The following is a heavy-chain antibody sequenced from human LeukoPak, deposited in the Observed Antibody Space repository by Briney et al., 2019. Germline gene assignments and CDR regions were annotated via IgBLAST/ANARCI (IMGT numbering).Heavy chain of an antibody. Sequence: GGCLRLSCAASGFIFSSYAMSWVRQAPGKGLEWVSTISGSGGNTYYADSVKGRFTISRDKSKNTLYLQMNSLRADDTAVYFCAKKLGSSPGDFFDYWGQGTLVTVS. CDR2: ISGSGGNT. J-gene: IGHJ4*02. CDR1: GFIFSSYA. D-gene: IGHD6-6*01. V-gene: IGHV3-23*01. CDR3: AKKLGSSPGDFFDY.